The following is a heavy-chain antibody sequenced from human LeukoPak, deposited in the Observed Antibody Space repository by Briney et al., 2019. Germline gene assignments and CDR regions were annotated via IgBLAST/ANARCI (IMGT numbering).Heavy chain of an antibody. Sequence: ASVKVSCKASGYTFTSCAMNWVRQAPGQGLEWMGWINTNTGNPTYAQGFTGRFVFSLDTSVSTAYLQISSLKAEDTAVYYCARDSPLEDYYDSSGSDYWGQGTLVTVSS. CDR1: GYTFTSCA. CDR2: INTNTGNP. D-gene: IGHD3-22*01. J-gene: IGHJ4*02. CDR3: ARDSPLEDYYDSSGSDY. V-gene: IGHV7-4-1*02.